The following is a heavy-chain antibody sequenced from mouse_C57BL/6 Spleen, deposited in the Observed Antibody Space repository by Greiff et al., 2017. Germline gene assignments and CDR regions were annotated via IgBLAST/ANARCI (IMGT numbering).Heavy chain of an antibody. Sequence: GVDFSRYWMSWVRRAPGKGLEWIGEINPDSSTINYAPSLKDKFIISRDNAKNTLYLQMSKVRSEDTALYYCARPYYDYDEDWYFDVWGTGTTVTVSS. V-gene: IGHV4-1*01. J-gene: IGHJ1*03. CDR1: GVDFSRYW. CDR2: INPDSSTI. CDR3: ARPYYDYDEDWYFDV. D-gene: IGHD2-4*01.